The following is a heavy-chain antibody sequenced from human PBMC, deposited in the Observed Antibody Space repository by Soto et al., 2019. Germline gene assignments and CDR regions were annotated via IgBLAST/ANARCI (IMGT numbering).Heavy chain of an antibody. D-gene: IGHD3-22*01. J-gene: IGHJ4*02. CDR3: ARVVPLYDRTSPLDY. Sequence: QVQLVQSGAEEKKPGASVKVSCKASGYTFSTYGIHWVRQAPGQRLEWMRWFNTGNGDTKYSQKFQGRVTLTGDTSASTASMELSGLRSADTAVYYCARVVPLYDRTSPLDYWGQGTLVTVSS. V-gene: IGHV1-3*04. CDR2: FNTGNGDT. CDR1: GYTFSTYG.